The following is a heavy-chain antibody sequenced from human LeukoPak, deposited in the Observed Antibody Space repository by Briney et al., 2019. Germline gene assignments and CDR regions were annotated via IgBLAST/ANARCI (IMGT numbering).Heavy chain of an antibody. D-gene: IGHD1-26*01. Sequence: PGGSLRLSCAASGFSFDDYAMHWVRQSPGKGLEWVSVITWDGSTRNYADSVKGRFAIARDNSKNSLYLQMNSLTTEDTAFYYCVKDSRRGALDVWGHGTMVTVSS. CDR1: GFSFDDYA. CDR3: VKDSRRGALDV. V-gene: IGHV3-43*01. J-gene: IGHJ3*01. CDR2: ITWDGSTR.